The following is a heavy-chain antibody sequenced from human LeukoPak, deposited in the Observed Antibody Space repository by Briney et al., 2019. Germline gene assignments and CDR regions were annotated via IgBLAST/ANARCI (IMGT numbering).Heavy chain of an antibody. CDR2: IYYSGSA. D-gene: IGHD3-22*01. CDR1: GGSISSYY. CDR3: ARVGDSSGYDFDY. J-gene: IGHJ4*02. Sequence: SETLSLTCTVSGGSISSYYWGWIRQPPGKGLEWIGYIYYSGSANYNPSLKSRVSISVDTSKNQFSLKLSSVTAADTAVYYCARVGDSSGYDFDYWGQGTLVTVSS. V-gene: IGHV4-59*01.